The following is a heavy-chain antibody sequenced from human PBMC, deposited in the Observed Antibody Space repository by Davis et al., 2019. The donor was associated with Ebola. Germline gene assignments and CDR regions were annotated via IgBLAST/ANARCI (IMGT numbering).Heavy chain of an antibody. Sequence: MPSETLSLTCAAYGGSFSGYYWSWIRQSPGKGVEWIGESIDSGSTNYNPSLKSRVSISVDTSKNQFSLRLTSVTAADTAVYYCARTTRGSGWFLDYWGQGTLVTVSS. D-gene: IGHD6-19*01. CDR3: ARTTRGSGWFLDY. V-gene: IGHV4-34*12. J-gene: IGHJ4*02. CDR1: GGSFSGYY. CDR2: SIDSGST.